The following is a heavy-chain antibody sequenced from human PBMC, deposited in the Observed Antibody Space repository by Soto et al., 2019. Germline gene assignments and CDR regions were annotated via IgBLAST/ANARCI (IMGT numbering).Heavy chain of an antibody. D-gene: IGHD2-21*02. CDR2: IYYSGST. CDR3: ARVFGDHVRYFDY. Sequence: SETLSLTCTVSGGSISSGGYYWSWIRQHPGKGLEWIGYIYYSGSTYYNPSLKSRVTISVDTSKNQFSLKLSSVTAADTAVYYCARVFGDHVRYFDYWGQGTLVTVS. V-gene: IGHV4-31*03. CDR1: GGSISSGGYY. J-gene: IGHJ4*02.